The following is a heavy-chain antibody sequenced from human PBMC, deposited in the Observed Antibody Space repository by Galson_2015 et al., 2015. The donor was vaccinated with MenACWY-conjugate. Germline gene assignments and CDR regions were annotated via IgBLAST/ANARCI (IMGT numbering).Heavy chain of an antibody. D-gene: IGHD6-13*01. CDR1: GGSISGYY. V-gene: IGHV4-59*01. CDR2: IYYSRST. J-gene: IGHJ4*02. CDR3: ARGTSNSWYDIGYLDY. Sequence: ETLSLTCTVSGGSISGYYWTWIRQPPGKGLEWIGYIYYSRSTNYNPSLKSRVIISVDTSKNQLSLKLTSVTAADTAVYYCARGTSNSWYDIGYLDYWGQGTLATVSS.